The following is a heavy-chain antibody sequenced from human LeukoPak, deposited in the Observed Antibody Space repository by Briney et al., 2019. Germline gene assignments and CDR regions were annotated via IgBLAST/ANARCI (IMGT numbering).Heavy chain of an antibody. J-gene: IGHJ4*02. CDR1: GFTFSRNA. CDR2: IAHHGSSK. CDR3: AKDGSWSCTD. V-gene: IGHV3-30*02. Sequence: PGGSLRLSCAASGFTFSRNAILWVRQGPGKGLEWVSYIAHHGSSKYYADSVKGRFTISRDNSKRTLYLQMNSLRADDTAVYYCAKDGSWSCTDWGQGTLVTVSS. D-gene: IGHD2-8*02.